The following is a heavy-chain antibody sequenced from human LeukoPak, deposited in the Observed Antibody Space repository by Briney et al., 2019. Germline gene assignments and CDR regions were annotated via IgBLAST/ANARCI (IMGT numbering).Heavy chain of an antibody. J-gene: IGHJ2*01. Sequence: SETLSLTCSVSGGSISSNSYYWGWIRQPPEKGLEWIGSIHYSGSTYYNPFLKSRVTISVDTSKNQFSLRLSSVTAADTAVFYCASSLGYSSSRRYWYFDLWGRGTLVTVSS. CDR3: ASSLGYSSSRRYWYFDL. D-gene: IGHD6-13*01. V-gene: IGHV4-39*01. CDR2: IHYSGST. CDR1: GGSISSNSYY.